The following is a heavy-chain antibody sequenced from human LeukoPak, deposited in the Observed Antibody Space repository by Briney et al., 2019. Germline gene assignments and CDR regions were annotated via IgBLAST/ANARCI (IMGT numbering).Heavy chain of an antibody. D-gene: IGHD3-22*01. CDR2: IYYSGST. CDR1: GGSISSSSYY. J-gene: IGHJ4*02. CDR3: ARLTSKKLSYYDSSGYKL. Sequence: SETLSLTCTVSGGSISSSSYYWGWIRQPPGKGLEWIGSIYYSGSTYYNPSLKSRVTISVDTSKNQFSLKLSSVTAADTAVYYCARLTSKKLSYYDSSGYKLWGQGTLVTVSS. V-gene: IGHV4-39*07.